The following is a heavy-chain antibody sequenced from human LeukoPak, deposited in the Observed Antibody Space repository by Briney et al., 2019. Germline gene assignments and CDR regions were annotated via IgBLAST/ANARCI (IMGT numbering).Heavy chain of an antibody. D-gene: IGHD4-23*01. CDR2: IIPIFGTA. J-gene: IGHJ3*02. CDR3: ATTVVPLYAFDI. Sequence: SVKVSCKASGGTFSSYAISWVRQAPGQGLEWMGGIIPIFGTANYAQKFQGRVTITADESTSTAYMELSSLRSEDTAAYYCATTVVPLYAFDIWGQGTMVTVSS. V-gene: IGHV1-69*13. CDR1: GGTFSSYA.